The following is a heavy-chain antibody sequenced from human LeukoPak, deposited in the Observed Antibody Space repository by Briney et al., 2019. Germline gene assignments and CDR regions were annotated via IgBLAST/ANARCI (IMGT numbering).Heavy chain of an antibody. D-gene: IGHD3-10*01. J-gene: IGHJ4*02. Sequence: PGGSLRLSCAASGFTFDDYAMHWVRQAPGKGLEWVSGISWNSGSIGYADSVKGQFTISRDNAKNSLYLQMNSLRAEDMALYYCAKGDNYGSGSYYNNWGQGTLVTVSS. CDR1: GFTFDDYA. CDR3: AKGDNYGSGSYYNN. CDR2: ISWNSGSI. V-gene: IGHV3-9*03.